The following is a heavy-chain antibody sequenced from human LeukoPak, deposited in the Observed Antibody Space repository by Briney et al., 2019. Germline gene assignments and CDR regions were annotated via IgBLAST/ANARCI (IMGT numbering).Heavy chain of an antibody. CDR3: AKDGRPDTYGIFDL. CDR1: GFSFDDYA. D-gene: IGHD1-1*01. CDR2: ISWNSGSE. Sequence: GGSLRLSCAASGFSFDDYAMHWLRQAPGKGLQWVSGISWNSGSEGYADSVEGRFTISRDNAKNSSYLQMNSLRAEGTAFYYCAKDGRPDTYGIFDLWGHGTLVTVSS. V-gene: IGHV3-9*01. J-gene: IGHJ4*01.